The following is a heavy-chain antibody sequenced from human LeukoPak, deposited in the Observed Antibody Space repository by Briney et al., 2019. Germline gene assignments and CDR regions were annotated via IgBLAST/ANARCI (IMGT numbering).Heavy chain of an antibody. J-gene: IGHJ4*02. Sequence: PGGSLRLSCAASGFTFSSYWMSWVRQAPGKGLEWVANIKQDGSEKYYVDSVKGRFTISRDNAKNSLYLQMNSLGAEDTAVYYCTRVREYVGFDYWGQGTLVTVSS. V-gene: IGHV3-7*01. CDR1: GFTFSSYW. CDR3: TRVREYVGFDY. D-gene: IGHD3-16*01. CDR2: IKQDGSEK.